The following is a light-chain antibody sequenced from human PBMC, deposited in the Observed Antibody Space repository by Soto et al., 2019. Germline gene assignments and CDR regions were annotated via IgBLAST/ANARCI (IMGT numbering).Light chain of an antibody. J-gene: IGLJ1*01. Sequence: QSALTQPPSASGSPGQSVAISCTGTSSDVGGYNYVSWYQQHPGKAPKLMIYEVNKRPSGVPDRFSGSKSGNTASLTVSGLQAEDEADYYCCSYVSSKTYVFGTGTKVT. CDR2: EVN. CDR3: CSYVSSKTYV. CDR1: SSDVGGYNY. V-gene: IGLV2-8*01.